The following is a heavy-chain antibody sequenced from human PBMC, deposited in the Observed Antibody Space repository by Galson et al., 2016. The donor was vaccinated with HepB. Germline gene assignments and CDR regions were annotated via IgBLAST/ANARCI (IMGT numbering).Heavy chain of an antibody. V-gene: IGHV3-21*01. D-gene: IGHD3-22*01. Sequence: SLRLSCAASGFTFSSYSMNWVRQAPGKGLEWVSSISSSSSYIYYADSVKGRFTISRDNAKNSLYLQMNSLRAEDTAVYYCARATHTITYYYDSSGYKVDAFDIWGQGTMDTVSS. CDR2: ISSSSSYI. CDR3: ARATHTITYYYDSSGYKVDAFDI. CDR1: GFTFSSYS. J-gene: IGHJ3*02.